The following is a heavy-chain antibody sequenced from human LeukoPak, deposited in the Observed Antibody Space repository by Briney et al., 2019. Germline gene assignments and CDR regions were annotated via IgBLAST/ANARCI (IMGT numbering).Heavy chain of an antibody. J-gene: IGHJ5*02. CDR2: IIPIFGTA. V-gene: IGHV1-69*05. Sequence: ASVKVSCKASGGTFSSYAISWVRQAPGQGLEWMGGIIPIFGTANYAQKFQGRATITTDESTSTAYMELSSLRSEDTAVYYCARGDIVVVPAAMGGGWFDPWGQGTLVTVSS. CDR3: ARGDIVVVPAAMGGGWFDP. CDR1: GGTFSSYA. D-gene: IGHD2-2*01.